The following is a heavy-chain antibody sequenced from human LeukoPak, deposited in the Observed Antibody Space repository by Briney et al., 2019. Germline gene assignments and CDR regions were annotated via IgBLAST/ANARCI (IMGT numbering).Heavy chain of an antibody. V-gene: IGHV1-69*13. Sequence: GASVKVSCKASGGTFSSYAISWVRQAPGQGLEWMGGIIPIFGTANYAQKFQGRVTITADESTSTAYMELSSLRSEDTAVYYCARGSMVRGVITPDYWGQGTLVTVSS. CDR1: GGTFSSYA. CDR2: IIPIFGTA. CDR3: ARGSMVRGVITPDY. J-gene: IGHJ4*02. D-gene: IGHD3-10*01.